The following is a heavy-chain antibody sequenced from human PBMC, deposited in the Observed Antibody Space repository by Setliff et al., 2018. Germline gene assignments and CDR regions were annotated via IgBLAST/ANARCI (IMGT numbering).Heavy chain of an antibody. CDR2: IYHSGST. V-gene: IGHV4-4*02. CDR1: GGSTSSSNW. CDR3: ARGGYSRGPPVYYFDY. D-gene: IGHD5-12*01. J-gene: IGHJ4*02. Sequence: SETLSLTCAVSGGSTSSSNWWSWVRQPPGKGLEWIGEIYHSGSTNYNPSLKSRVTISVDKSKNEFSRKLSSVTAADTAVYYCARGGYSRGPPVYYFDYWGQGMLVTGSS.